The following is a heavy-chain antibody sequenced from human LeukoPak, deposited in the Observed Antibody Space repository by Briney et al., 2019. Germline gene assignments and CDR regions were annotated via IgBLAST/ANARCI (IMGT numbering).Heavy chain of an antibody. D-gene: IGHD1-26*01. Sequence: GGSLRLSCAASGFSFNTYAIHWVRQAPGKGLEWVAVISYDGFNKYYADSVKGRSTISRDNSRNTAYLQMNNLRTGDTAVYFCARVGSPYSGTYTFDYWGQGTLVTVSS. CDR3: ARVGSPYSGTYTFDY. CDR1: GFSFNTYA. V-gene: IGHV3-30-3*01. J-gene: IGHJ4*02. CDR2: ISYDGFNK.